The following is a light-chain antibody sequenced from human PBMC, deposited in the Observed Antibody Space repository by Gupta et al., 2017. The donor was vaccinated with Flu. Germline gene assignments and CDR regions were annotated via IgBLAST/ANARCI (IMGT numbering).Light chain of an antibody. J-gene: IGKJ2*01. CDR3: QQYYSTPYT. CDR1: QSVLYSSNNKNY. V-gene: IGKV4-1*01. CDR2: WAS. Sequence: DIAMTQSPDSLAVSLCERATINCKSSQSVLYSSNNKNYLAWYQQKPGQPPKLLIYWASTRESGVPDRFSGSGSGTDFTLTISSLQAEDVAVYYCQQYYSTPYTFGQGTKLEIK.